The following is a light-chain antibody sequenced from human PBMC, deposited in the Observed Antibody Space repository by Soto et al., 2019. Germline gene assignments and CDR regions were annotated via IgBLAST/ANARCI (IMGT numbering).Light chain of an antibody. J-gene: IGKJ5*01. Sequence: DIQMTQSPSSLSASVGDRATITCRASQSISSWLAWYQQKPGKAPNLLIYTASSLQSGVPSRFSGSGSGTDFTLTINGLQPEDFATYYCQQAASFPITFGQGTRLEIK. V-gene: IGKV1-12*01. CDR3: QQAASFPIT. CDR1: QSISSW. CDR2: TAS.